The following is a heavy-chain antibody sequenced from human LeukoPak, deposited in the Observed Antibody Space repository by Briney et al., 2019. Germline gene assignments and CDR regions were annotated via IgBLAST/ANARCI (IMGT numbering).Heavy chain of an antibody. Sequence: GASVKVSCWSSGYIFTKYGINWVRQAPGQGLEWMGWMNVYQGNTNYAQKFQGRVTMTADTSTTTAYMELGSLRFDDTALYYCARDHFTAAGKFDSWGQGTLVTVSS. J-gene: IGHJ4*02. CDR1: GYIFTKYG. V-gene: IGHV1-18*01. CDR2: MNVYQGNT. CDR3: ARDHFTAAGKFDS. D-gene: IGHD6-13*01.